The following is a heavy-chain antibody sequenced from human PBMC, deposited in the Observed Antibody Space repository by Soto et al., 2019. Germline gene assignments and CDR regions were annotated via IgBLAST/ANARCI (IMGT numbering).Heavy chain of an antibody. CDR2: INQDGSER. V-gene: IGHV3-7*01. J-gene: IGHJ4*02. Sequence: EVQLVESGGGLVQPGGSLRLSCAASALTFRNNWMSWVRQAPGKGLEWVANINQDGSERSYVDSVKGRFTISRDKAKNSLYLHMSSLRPGDTAVYFCARGSGSSYFDHWGQGTLVTVSS. CDR3: ARGSGSSYFDH. CDR1: ALTFRNNW. D-gene: IGHD3-10*01.